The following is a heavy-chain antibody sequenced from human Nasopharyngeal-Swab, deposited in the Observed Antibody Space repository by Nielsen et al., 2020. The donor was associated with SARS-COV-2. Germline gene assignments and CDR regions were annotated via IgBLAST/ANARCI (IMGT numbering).Heavy chain of an antibody. CDR3: ARVLVPAARHGNWFDP. D-gene: IGHD2-2*01. J-gene: IGHJ5*02. V-gene: IGHV3-7*01. Sequence: VRQAPGKGLEWVANIKQDGSEKYYVDSVKGRFTISRDNAKNSLYLQMNSLRAEDTAVYYCARVLVPAARHGNWFDPWGQGTLVTSPQ. CDR2: IKQDGSEK.